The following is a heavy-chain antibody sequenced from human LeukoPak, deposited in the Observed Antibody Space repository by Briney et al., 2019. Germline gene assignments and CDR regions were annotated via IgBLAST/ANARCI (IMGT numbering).Heavy chain of an antibody. J-gene: IGHJ2*01. Sequence: GGSLRLSCAPSGSTFTTYTFNWLRRAPGKALEWVSSINGGTTYIHYADSVKGRLSISRDNAKNYLYLQMNSLRAEDTAVYYCARAPYCGSTACSWYFDLWGGGTLVTVSS. V-gene: IGHV3-21*01. CDR2: INGGTTYI. CDR3: ARAPYCGSTACSWYFDL. D-gene: IGHD2-2*01. CDR1: GSTFTTYT.